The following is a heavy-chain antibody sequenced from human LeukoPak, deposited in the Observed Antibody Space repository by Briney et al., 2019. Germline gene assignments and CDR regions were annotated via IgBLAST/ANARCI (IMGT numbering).Heavy chain of an antibody. J-gene: IGHJ4*02. CDR2: ISSSGSTI. D-gene: IGHD1-26*01. CDR3: AKASYSGSYSWDY. V-gene: IGHV3-48*03. CDR1: GFTFSSYE. Sequence: PGGSLRLSCAASGFTFSSYEMNWVRQAPGEGLEWVSYISSSGSTIYYADSVKGRFTIARDNSKNTLYLQMNSLRVDDTAVYYCAKASYSGSYSWDYWGQGTLVTVSS.